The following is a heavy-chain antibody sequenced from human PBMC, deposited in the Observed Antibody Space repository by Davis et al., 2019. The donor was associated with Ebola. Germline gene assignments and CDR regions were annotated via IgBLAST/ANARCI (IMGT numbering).Heavy chain of an antibody. D-gene: IGHD5-24*01. CDR1: GGSISGYY. J-gene: IGHJ4*02. CDR2: VYSTGGT. CDR3: VRRGRDGYKIFDY. V-gene: IGHV4-59*08. Sequence: SETLSLTCTVSGGSISGYYWSWVRQPPGKGLEWIGYVYSTGGTEYNPSLKSRVMMSVDTSKNQFSLKLSSVTAADTAVYYCVRRGRDGYKIFDYWGQGTLVIVSS.